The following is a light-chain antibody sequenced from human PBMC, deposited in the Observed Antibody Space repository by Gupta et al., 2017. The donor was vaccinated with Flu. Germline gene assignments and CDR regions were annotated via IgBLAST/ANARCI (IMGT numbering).Light chain of an antibody. J-gene: IGKJ1*01. CDR1: QAINTY. V-gene: IGKV1-39*01. CDR2: AAS. Sequence: GDRVTITCRASQAINTYLSWYQQKPGEAPQLLIYAASKLHSGVSSRFSGSGSGTDFTLTIDNRQTEDLATYYCRQTDSIPRTFGQGTRV. CDR3: RQTDSIPRT.